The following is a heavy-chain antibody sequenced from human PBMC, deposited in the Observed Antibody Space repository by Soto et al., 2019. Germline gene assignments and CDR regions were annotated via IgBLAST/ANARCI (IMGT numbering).Heavy chain of an antibody. V-gene: IGHV3-33*01. Sequence: GGSLRLSCAASAFTFSLYGMHWARQAPGKGLEWVAVIWNDGSEKNYADSVKGRFTLSGDSSKNTLYLEMNSLRVEDTAVYYCARVGHNGYDLDFDYWGQGTLVTVSS. J-gene: IGHJ4*02. CDR3: ARVGHNGYDLDFDY. CDR2: IWNDGSEK. CDR1: AFTFSLYG. D-gene: IGHD5-12*01.